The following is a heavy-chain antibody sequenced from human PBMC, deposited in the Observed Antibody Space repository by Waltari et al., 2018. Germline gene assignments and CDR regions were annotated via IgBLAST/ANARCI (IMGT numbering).Heavy chain of an antibody. V-gene: IGHV4-61*01. Sequence: QVQLQESGPGRVKSSETLSITCTVSGDSVISGTYFWSWIRQAPGKGLEWIGYNIRNGHINFNPSLKSRVTISVDTSKNQFSLKLSSVTAADTAIYYCARDNWGSLDYWGQGILVTVSA. J-gene: IGHJ4*02. CDR2: NIRNGHI. CDR1: GDSVISGTYF. CDR3: ARDNWGSLDY. D-gene: IGHD3-16*01.